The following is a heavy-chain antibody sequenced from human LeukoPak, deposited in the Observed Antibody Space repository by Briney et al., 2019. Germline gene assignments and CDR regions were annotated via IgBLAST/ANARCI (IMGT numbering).Heavy chain of an antibody. D-gene: IGHD3-10*01. CDR1: GGSFSGYY. CDR2: INHSGST. Sequence: SETLSLTCAVYGGSFSGYYWSWIRQPPGKGLEWIGKINHSGSTNYNPSLKSRVTISVDTSKNQFSLKLSSVTAADTAVYYCARESGSGSYVQYNWFDPWGQGTLVTVSS. V-gene: IGHV4-34*01. J-gene: IGHJ5*02. CDR3: ARESGSGSYVQYNWFDP.